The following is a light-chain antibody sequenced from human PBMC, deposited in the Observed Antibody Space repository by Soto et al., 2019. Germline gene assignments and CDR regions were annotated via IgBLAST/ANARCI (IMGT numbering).Light chain of an antibody. J-gene: IGKJ1*01. CDR1: QSVSSSY. Sequence: EIVLTQSPGTLSLSPGERATLSCRASQSVSSSYLAWYQQKPGQAPRLLIYGASSRATGIPDRFSGSGSGTDFPRTISRLEHEHFAVYYCQQYGNSPPSWTFGQGTKVETK. V-gene: IGKV3-20*01. CDR3: QQYGNSPPSWT. CDR2: GAS.